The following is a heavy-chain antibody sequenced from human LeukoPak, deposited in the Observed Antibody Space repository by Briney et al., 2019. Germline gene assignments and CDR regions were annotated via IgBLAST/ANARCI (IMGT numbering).Heavy chain of an antibody. D-gene: IGHD2-15*01. CDR2: IKSKTDGGTA. CDR1: GFTFNNAW. J-gene: IGHJ4*02. CDR3: TTYRCSGGSCFLGY. Sequence: PGGSLRLSCAASGFTFNNAWMSWVRQSPGKGLEWVGRIKSKTDGGTADYAADIKGRFTMSRDDSKNTLYLQLSSLKSGDTAVYYCTTYRCSGGSCFLGYWGQGTLVIVSS. V-gene: IGHV3-15*01.